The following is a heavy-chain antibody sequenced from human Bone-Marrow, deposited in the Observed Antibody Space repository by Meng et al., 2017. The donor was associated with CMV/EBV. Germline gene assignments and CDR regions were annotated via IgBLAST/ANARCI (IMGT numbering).Heavy chain of an antibody. CDR1: RPTLSENY. Sequence: GESLKISCVASRPTLSENYMNYIRQAPGKGLEWVGFIRSKAYGGTTEYAASVKGRFTISRDDSKSIAYLQMNSLKTEDTAVYYCTREEYYDFWSGYPPSYWGQGTLVTVSS. V-gene: IGHV3-49*03. D-gene: IGHD3-3*01. CDR3: TREEYYDFWSGYPPSY. CDR2: IRSKAYGGTT. J-gene: IGHJ4*02.